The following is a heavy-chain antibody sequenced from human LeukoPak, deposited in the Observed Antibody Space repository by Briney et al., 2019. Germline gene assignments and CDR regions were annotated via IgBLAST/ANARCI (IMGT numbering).Heavy chain of an antibody. CDR3: ARSRGGYSYGS. V-gene: IGHV3-11*06. J-gene: IGHJ5*02. D-gene: IGHD5-18*01. CDR2: ISSVTR. Sequence: GGSLSLSCAASGFNLSDYYMSWIRQAPGKGLEWVAYISSVTREYADSVKSRFTISRDNAKNSLYLQMNSLRADDTAVYYCARSRGGYSYGSWGQGTLVTVSS. CDR1: GFNLSDYY.